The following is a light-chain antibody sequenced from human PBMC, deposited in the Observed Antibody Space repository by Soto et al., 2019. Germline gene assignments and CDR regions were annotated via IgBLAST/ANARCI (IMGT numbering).Light chain of an antibody. CDR1: QSLSSNY. CDR2: GAS. J-gene: IGKJ3*01. V-gene: IGKV3-20*01. Sequence: EIVLTQSPGTLSLSPGERATLSCRASQSLSSNYLAWYHQRPGQSPRLLVYGASSRATGIPDRFSGSGFGTDFALTIGRLEPEDSAVYYCHQYDNAPFTFGPGTRVGIK. CDR3: HQYDNAPFT.